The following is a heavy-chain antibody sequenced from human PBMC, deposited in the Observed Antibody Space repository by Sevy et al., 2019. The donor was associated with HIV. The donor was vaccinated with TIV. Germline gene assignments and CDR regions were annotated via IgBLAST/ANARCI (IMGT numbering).Heavy chain of an antibody. CDR2: MKEDGSER. CDR1: GFTFSSYW. Sequence: GGSLRLSCAASGFTFSSYWMSWVRQAPGKGLEWVATMKEDGSERNYVDSVKGRLTTSRDNAKNSLYLQMNSLRAEDTAVYYCVREGVGGYSYSLDCWGQGTLVTVSS. D-gene: IGHD5-18*01. J-gene: IGHJ4*02. V-gene: IGHV3-7*01. CDR3: VREGVGGYSYSLDC.